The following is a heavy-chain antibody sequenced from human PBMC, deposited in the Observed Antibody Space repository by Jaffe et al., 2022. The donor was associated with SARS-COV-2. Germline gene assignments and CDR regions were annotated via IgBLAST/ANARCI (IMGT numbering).Heavy chain of an antibody. D-gene: IGHD1-7*01. Sequence: EVQLLESGGGLVQPGGSLRLSCAASGFTFSSYAMSWVRQAPGKGLEWVSAISGSGGSTYYADSVKGRFTISRDNSKNTLYLQMNSLRAEDTAVYYCAKEPNRITGTTLRAVNWFDPWGQGTLVTVSS. J-gene: IGHJ5*02. CDR1: GFTFSSYA. V-gene: IGHV3-23*01. CDR2: ISGSGGST. CDR3: AKEPNRITGTTLRAVNWFDP.